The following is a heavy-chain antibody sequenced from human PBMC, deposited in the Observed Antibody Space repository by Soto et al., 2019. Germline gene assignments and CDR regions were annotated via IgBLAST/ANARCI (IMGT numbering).Heavy chain of an antibody. V-gene: IGHV1-3*01. D-gene: IGHD2-21*02. CDR3: ARGGDIGLRGYYFDY. CDR2: INAGNGNT. J-gene: IGHJ4*02. Sequence: ASVKVSCKASGYTFTSYAMHWVRQAPGQRLEWMGWINAGNGNTKYSQKFQGRVTITRDTSASTAYMELSSLRSEDTAVYYCARGGDIGLRGYYFDYWGQGTLVTVSS. CDR1: GYTFTSYA.